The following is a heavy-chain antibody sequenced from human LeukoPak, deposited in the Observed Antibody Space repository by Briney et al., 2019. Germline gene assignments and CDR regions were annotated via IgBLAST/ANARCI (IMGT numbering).Heavy chain of an antibody. CDR2: ISGSGGST. CDR1: GFTFSSYA. D-gene: IGHD6-19*01. Sequence: GGSLRLSCAASGFTFSSYAMSRVRQAPGKGLEWVSAISGSGGSTYYADSVKGRFTISRDNSKNTLYLQMNSLRAEDTAVYYCAKRRSSGWYLDWGQGTLVTVSS. J-gene: IGHJ4*02. CDR3: AKRRSSGWYLD. V-gene: IGHV3-23*01.